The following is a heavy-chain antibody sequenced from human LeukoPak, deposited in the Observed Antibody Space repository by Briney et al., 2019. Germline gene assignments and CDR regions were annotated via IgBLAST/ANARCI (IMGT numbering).Heavy chain of an antibody. CDR2: ISYDGSNK. J-gene: IGHJ6*02. Sequence: GGSLRLSCAASGFTFSSYGMHWVRQAPGKGLEWVAVISYDGSNKYYADSVKDRFTISRDNSENTLYPQMNSLRAEDTAVYYCAKQSRSGYYNYYYYYGMDVWGQGTTVTVSS. V-gene: IGHV3-30*18. CDR1: GFTFSSYG. D-gene: IGHD3-22*01. CDR3: AKQSRSGYYNYYYYYGMDV.